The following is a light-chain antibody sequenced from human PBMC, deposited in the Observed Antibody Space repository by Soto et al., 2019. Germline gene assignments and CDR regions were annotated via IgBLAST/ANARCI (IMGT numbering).Light chain of an antibody. CDR2: LEASGSN. Sequence: QLVLTQSSSASASLGSSVKLTCTLSSGHNSYIIAWHQQQPGKAPRYLMKLEASGSNNKGSGVPDRFSGSSSGADRYLTISNLQSEDEADYYCETWDSNTRVFGGGNELTVL. V-gene: IGLV4-60*03. CDR3: ETWDSNTRV. J-gene: IGLJ2*01. CDR1: SGHNSYI.